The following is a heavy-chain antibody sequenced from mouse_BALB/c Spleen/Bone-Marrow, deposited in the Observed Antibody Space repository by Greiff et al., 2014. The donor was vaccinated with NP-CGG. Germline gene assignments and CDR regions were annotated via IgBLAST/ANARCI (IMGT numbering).Heavy chain of an antibody. J-gene: IGHJ2*01. V-gene: IGHV5-9-3*01. CDR1: GFTFSTCA. D-gene: IGHD2-3*01. CDR3: ARQGDGYYDY. Sequence: EVMLVESGGGLVKPGGSLKLSCAASGFTFSTCAMSWVRQTPGKRLEWVATICTNDSYIYYPDRVKDRFTFSRDNAKNTLYLQMSSLRSEETAMYYCARQGDGYYDYWGQGTTLTFSS. CDR2: ICTNDSYI.